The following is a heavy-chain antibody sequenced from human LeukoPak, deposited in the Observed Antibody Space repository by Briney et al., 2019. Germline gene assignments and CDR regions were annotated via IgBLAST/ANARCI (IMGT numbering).Heavy chain of an antibody. Sequence: GGSLRLSCAASGFTFSDHYMDWVRQAPGKGLEWVGRTRNKANSYTTEYAASVKGRFTISRDDSKNSLYLQMNSLKTEDTAVYYCARDSDGYSGYTNWGQGTLVTVSS. D-gene: IGHD5-12*01. J-gene: IGHJ4*02. CDR1: GFTFSDHY. V-gene: IGHV3-72*01. CDR2: TRNKANSYTT. CDR3: ARDSDGYSGYTN.